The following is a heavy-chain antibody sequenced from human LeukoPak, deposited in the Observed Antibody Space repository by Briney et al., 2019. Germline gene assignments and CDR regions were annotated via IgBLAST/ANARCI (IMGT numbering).Heavy chain of an antibody. CDR1: GFTFSSYA. V-gene: IGHV3-23*01. CDR3: AKDRQNCGGDCYPDAFDI. CDR2: ISGSGGST. Sequence: QPGGSLRLSCAASGFTFSSYAMSWVRQAPGKGLEWVSAISGSGGSTYYADSVKGRFTISRDNSKNTLYLQMNSLRAEDTAVYYCAKDRQNCGGDCYPDAFDIWGQGTMVTVSS. D-gene: IGHD2-21*02. J-gene: IGHJ3*02.